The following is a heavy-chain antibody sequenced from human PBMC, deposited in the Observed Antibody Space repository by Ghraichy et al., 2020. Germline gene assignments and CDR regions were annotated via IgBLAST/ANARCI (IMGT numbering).Heavy chain of an antibody. CDR2: IKQDGSER. J-gene: IGHJ4*02. CDR3: GRGGYIYGSNPVDY. D-gene: IGHD5-18*01. Sequence: GGSLRLSCAASGFTFNTYYMTWVRHAPGKGLEWVANIKQDGSERYYVDSVKGRFTISRDNAKDSVYLQMNSLRAEDTAVYFCGRGGYIYGSNPVDYWGQGTQVTVSS. CDR1: GFTFNTYY. V-gene: IGHV3-7*04.